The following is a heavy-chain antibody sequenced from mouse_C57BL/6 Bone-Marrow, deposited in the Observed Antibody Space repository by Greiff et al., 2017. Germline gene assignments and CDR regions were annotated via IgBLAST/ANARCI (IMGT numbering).Heavy chain of an antibody. CDR2: ILPGSGST. Sequence: QVQLQQSGAELMKPGASVKLSCKATGYTFTGYWIEWVKQRPGHGLEWIGEILPGSGSTNYNEKFKGKATFTADTSSNTAYMQLSSLTTEDSAIYYCTREGRLLRYFLYYFDYWGQGTTLTVSS. D-gene: IGHD1-1*01. J-gene: IGHJ2*01. CDR3: TREGRLLRYFLYYFDY. V-gene: IGHV1-9*01. CDR1: GYTFTGYW.